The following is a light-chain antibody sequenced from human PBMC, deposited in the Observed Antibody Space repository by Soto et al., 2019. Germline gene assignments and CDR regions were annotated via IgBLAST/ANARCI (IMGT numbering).Light chain of an antibody. J-gene: IGLJ3*02. CDR3: SSYAGSNNLGV. Sequence: QSALTQPPSASGSPGQSVTISCTGTSSDVGGYNYVSWYQQHPGKAPKLMIYEVSKRPSGVPDRFSGSKSGNTACLTVSGLQVEDEAEYYCSSYAGSNNLGVFGGGTKHTVL. V-gene: IGLV2-8*01. CDR2: EVS. CDR1: SSDVGGYNY.